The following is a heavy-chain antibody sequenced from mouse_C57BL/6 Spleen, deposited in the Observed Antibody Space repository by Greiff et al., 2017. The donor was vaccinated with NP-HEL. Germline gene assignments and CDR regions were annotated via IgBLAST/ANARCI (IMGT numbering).Heavy chain of an antibody. CDR1: GYSITSGYY. CDR3: ARDGDYGGYYFDY. D-gene: IGHD2-4*01. J-gene: IGHJ2*01. CDR2: ISYDGSN. Sequence: DVQLQESGPGLVKPSQSLSLTCSVTGYSITSGYYWNWIRQFPGNKLEWMGYISYDGSNNYNPSLKNRISITRDTSKIQFFLKLNSVTTEDTATYYCARDGDYGGYYFDYWGQGTTLTVSS. V-gene: IGHV3-6*01.